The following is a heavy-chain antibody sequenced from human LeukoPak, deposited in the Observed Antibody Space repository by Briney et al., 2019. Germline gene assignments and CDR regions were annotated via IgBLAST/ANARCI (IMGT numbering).Heavy chain of an antibody. J-gene: IGHJ5*02. D-gene: IGHD3-3*01. CDR2: IYYSGST. CDR1: GGSLSSGGYY. Sequence: PSQTLSLTCTVSGGSLSSGGYYWSWIRQHPGKGLGWLGYIYYSGSTYYNPSLKSRITISVDTSKNQFSLKLSSVTAADTAVYYCAREKKYYDFFAGSTWFDPWGQGTLVTVSS. V-gene: IGHV4-31*03. CDR3: AREKKYYDFFAGSTWFDP.